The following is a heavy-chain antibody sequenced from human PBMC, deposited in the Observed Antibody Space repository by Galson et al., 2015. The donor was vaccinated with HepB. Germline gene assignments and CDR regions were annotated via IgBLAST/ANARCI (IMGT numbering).Heavy chain of an antibody. D-gene: IGHD3-16*01. CDR2: ISYDGSNK. CDR1: GFTLSSYA. J-gene: IGHJ3*02. CDR3: ARVRRFLSLWGAFDI. Sequence: LRLSCAASGFTLSSYAMHWVRQAPGKGLEWVAVISYDGSNKYYADSVKGRFTISRDNSKNTLYLQMNSLRAENTAVYYCARVRRFLSLWGAFDIWGQGTMVTVSS. V-gene: IGHV3-30*04.